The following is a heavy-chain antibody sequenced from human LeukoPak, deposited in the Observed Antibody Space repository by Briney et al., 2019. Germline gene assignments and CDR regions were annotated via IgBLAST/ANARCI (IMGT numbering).Heavy chain of an antibody. CDR3: ARHEGGSSLFDF. V-gene: IGHV4-39*01. CDR1: GGSISSSSNY. CDR2: QYYRGST. D-gene: IGHD6-13*01. Sequence: SETLSLTCTVSGGSISSSSNYWGWIRQAPGKGLEWIVSQYYRGSTYYNPSLKNRLTIAVDPSKSQFSLRLSSVTAADTAVYYCARHEGGSSLFDFWGQGTLVTVSS. J-gene: IGHJ5*01.